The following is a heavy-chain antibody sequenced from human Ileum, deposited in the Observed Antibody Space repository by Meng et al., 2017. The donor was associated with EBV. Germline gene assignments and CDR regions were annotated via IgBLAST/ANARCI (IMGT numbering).Heavy chain of an antibody. V-gene: IGHV4-34*01. Sequence: QGELAQWGAGLLKPSATLSLTVAGDGGSFSGYYWSWIRHPPEKGLEWIGKINHSGSTNYNPSLKSRITISVDTSKNQFSLKLSAATAADTAEYYCARGTKVSDRGFDYWGQGTLVTVSS. CDR1: GGSFSGYY. D-gene: IGHD3-10*01. CDR2: INHSGST. CDR3: ARGTKVSDRGFDY. J-gene: IGHJ4*02.